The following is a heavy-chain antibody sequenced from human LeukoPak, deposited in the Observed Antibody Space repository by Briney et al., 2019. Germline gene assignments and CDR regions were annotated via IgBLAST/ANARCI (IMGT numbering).Heavy chain of an antibody. V-gene: IGHV3-21*01. Sequence: GGSLRLSCAASGFTFSAYNMNWVRQAPGKGLEWVSSISSSSNYIYYADSLKGRFTISRDNAKNSLYLQMNSLRAEDTAVYYCARVSGSGSYYSDYWGRGDLVTVSS. D-gene: IGHD3-10*01. CDR3: ARVSGSGSYYSDY. J-gene: IGHJ4*02. CDR2: ISSSSNYI. CDR1: GFTFSAYN.